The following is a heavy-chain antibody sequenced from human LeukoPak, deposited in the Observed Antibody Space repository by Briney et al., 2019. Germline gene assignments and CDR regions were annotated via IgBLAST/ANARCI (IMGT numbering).Heavy chain of an antibody. CDR2: INHSGST. CDR3: ARGRARWFGETCFDY. J-gene: IGHJ4*02. CDR1: GGSFSGYY. V-gene: IGHV4-34*01. Sequence: PETLSLTCAVYGGSFSGYYWSWIRQPPGKGLEWIGEINHSGSTNYNPSLKSRVTISVDTSKNQFSLKLSSVTAADTAVYYCARGRARWFGETCFDYWGQGTLVTVSS. D-gene: IGHD3-10*01.